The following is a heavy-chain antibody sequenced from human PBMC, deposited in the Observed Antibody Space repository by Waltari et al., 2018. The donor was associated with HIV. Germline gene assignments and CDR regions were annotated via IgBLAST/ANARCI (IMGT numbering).Heavy chain of an antibody. D-gene: IGHD3-9*01. CDR3: AKDTDLTGFFYYYGLDV. CDR1: GFTFRSYG. CDR2: ISYDGSNK. Sequence: QVQLVESGGGVVQPGRSLRLSCAASGFTFRSYGMHWVRQASGKGLEGVAVISYDGSNKYYADSVKGRFTISRDNSKNTLYLQMNSLRAEDTAVYYCAKDTDLTGFFYYYGLDVWGQGTTVTVSS. J-gene: IGHJ6*02. V-gene: IGHV3-30*18.